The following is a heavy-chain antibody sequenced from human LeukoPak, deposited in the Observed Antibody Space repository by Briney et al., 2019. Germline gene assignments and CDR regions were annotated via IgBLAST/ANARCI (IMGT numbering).Heavy chain of an antibody. D-gene: IGHD3-16*01. CDR2: IYYSGST. V-gene: IGHV4-31*03. J-gene: IGHJ5*02. Sequence: SQTLSLTCTVSGGSISSGGYYWSWIRQHPGKGLEWIGYIYYSGSTYYNPSLKSRVTISVDTSKNQFSLKLSSVTAADTAVYYCARARPTFGGARGEFHNWFDPWGQGTLVTVSS. CDR1: GGSISSGGYY. CDR3: ARARPTFGGARGEFHNWFDP.